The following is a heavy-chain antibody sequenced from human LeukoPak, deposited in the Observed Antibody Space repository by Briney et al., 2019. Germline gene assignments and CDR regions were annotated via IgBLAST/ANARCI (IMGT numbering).Heavy chain of an antibody. CDR1: GFTFSSYG. V-gene: IGHV3-21*01. D-gene: IGHD6-13*01. CDR3: APSQLVWDQ. J-gene: IGHJ4*02. CDR2: IGSSSSYI. Sequence: GGSLRLSCAASGFTFSSYGMNWVRQAPGKGLEWVSFIGSSSSYISYADSVRGRFTISRDNAKKSLYLQMNSLRAEDTAVYYCAPSQLVWDQWGQGALVTVSS.